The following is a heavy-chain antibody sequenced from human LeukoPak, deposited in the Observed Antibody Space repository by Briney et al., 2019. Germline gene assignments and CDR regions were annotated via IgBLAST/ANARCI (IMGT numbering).Heavy chain of an antibody. D-gene: IGHD3-16*01. CDR2: MNPNSCNT. CDR1: GYTFTSYD. Sequence: ASVKVSCKASGYTFTSYDINWVRQATGQGLEWMGWMNPNSCNTGYAQKFQGRVTMTRNTSISTAYMELSSLRSEDTAVYYCARGGYYDYVWGSQIADYWGQGTLVTVSS. CDR3: ARGGYYDYVWGSQIADY. V-gene: IGHV1-8*01. J-gene: IGHJ4*02.